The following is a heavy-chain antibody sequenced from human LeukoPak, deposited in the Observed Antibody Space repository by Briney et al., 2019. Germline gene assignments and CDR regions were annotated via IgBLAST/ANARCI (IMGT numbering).Heavy chain of an antibody. D-gene: IGHD3-10*01. CDR2: FSAYSGTT. Sequence: ASLKLSCKDSGYTFTSYGISWARQSPGQFLEWNGRFSAYSGTTNYAQKLQSRVSMTRDTCTSPAYSGLRCLRSDDAAVYYCARVELRDFYYGSGSYYAPVIGLQHWGQGTLVIV. CDR3: ARVELRDFYYGSGSYYAPVIGLQH. J-gene: IGHJ1*01. V-gene: IGHV1-18*04. CDR1: GYTFTSYG.